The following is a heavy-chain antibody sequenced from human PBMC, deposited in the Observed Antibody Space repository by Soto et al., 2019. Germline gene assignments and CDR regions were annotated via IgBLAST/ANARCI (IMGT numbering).Heavy chain of an antibody. Sequence: SLRLSCAASLFTFSSYGIHWVRQSPGKGLEWVAVISYDGSNKYYADSVKGRFTISRDNSKNTLYLQMNSLRAEDTAVYYCAKIRGYSGYDYYYYYYGMDVWGQGTTVTVSS. D-gene: IGHD5-12*01. CDR3: AKIRGYSGYDYYYYYYGMDV. J-gene: IGHJ6*02. CDR2: ISYDGSNK. CDR1: LFTFSSYG. V-gene: IGHV3-30*18.